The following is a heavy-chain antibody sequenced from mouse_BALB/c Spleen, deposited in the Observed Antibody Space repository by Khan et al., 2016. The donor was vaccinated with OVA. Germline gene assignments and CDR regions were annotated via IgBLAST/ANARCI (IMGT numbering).Heavy chain of an antibody. Sequence: LVKTGASVKISCKASGYSFTGYYMHWVKQSHGKSLEWIGYISCYNGATSYNQKFKGKATFTVETSSSTASMHLNSLTSEESAVYYYARDYGSSYGFAYWGQGTLVTVSA. CDR3: ARDYGSSYGFAY. V-gene: IGHV1S34*01. D-gene: IGHD1-1*01. J-gene: IGHJ3*01. CDR1: GYSFTGYY. CDR2: ISCYNGAT.